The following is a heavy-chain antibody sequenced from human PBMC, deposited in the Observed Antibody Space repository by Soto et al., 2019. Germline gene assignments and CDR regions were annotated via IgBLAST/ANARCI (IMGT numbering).Heavy chain of an antibody. Sequence: TWGSLRLSCAASGFTFDDYAMHWFRQSPGKGLEWVSGISWNSGSIGYADSVKGRFTISRDNAKNSLYLQMNSLRAEDTALYYCAKAPSGAAGTFGGMDVWGQGTTVTVSS. D-gene: IGHD6-13*01. J-gene: IGHJ6*02. CDR2: ISWNSGSI. V-gene: IGHV3-9*01. CDR3: AKAPSGAAGTFGGMDV. CDR1: GFTFDDYA.